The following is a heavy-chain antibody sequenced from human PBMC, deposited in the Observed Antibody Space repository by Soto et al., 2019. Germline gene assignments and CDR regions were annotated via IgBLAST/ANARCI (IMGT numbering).Heavy chain of an antibody. CDR1: GYTFTIYG. Sequence: ASVKVSCKASGYTFTIYGISWVRQAPGQGLEWMGWINPNSGGTNYAQKFQGWVTMTRDTSTSTVFMELSSLRSDDTAVYYCARGGHIAVVTASFDYWGQGTLVTVSS. CDR3: ARGGHIAVVTASFDY. J-gene: IGHJ4*02. D-gene: IGHD2-21*02. CDR2: INPNSGGT. V-gene: IGHV1-2*04.